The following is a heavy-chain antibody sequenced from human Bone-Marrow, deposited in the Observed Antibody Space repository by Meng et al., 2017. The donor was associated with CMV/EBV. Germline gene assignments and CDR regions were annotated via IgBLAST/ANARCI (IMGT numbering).Heavy chain of an antibody. CDR1: GGSISSSSYY. J-gene: IGHJ6*02. CDR3: ARAVRRYCSGGSCYLSYYYGMDV. D-gene: IGHD2-15*01. Sequence: GSLRLSCTVSGGSISSSSYYWSWIRQPPGKGLEWIGEINHSGSTNYNPSLKSRVTISVGTSKNQFSLKLSSVTAADTAVYYCARAVRRYCSGGSCYLSYYYGMDVWGQGTTVTVSS. CDR2: INHSGST. V-gene: IGHV4-39*07.